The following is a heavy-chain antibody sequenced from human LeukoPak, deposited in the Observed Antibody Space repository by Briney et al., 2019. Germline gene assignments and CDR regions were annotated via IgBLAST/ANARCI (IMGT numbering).Heavy chain of an antibody. J-gene: IGHJ4*02. CDR3: AKDQDIVVVPAASGLDY. V-gene: IGHV3-30*02. Sequence: PGGSLRLSCAASGFTFSSYGMHWVRQAPGKGLEWVAFIRYDGSNKYYADSVKGRFTISRDNSKNTLYLQINSLRAEDTAVSYWAKDQDIVVVPAASGLDYWGQGTLVTVSS. CDR1: GFTFSSYG. CDR2: IRYDGSNK. D-gene: IGHD2-2*01.